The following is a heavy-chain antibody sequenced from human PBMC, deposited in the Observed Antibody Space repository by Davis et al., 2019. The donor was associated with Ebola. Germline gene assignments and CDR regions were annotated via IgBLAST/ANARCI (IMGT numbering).Heavy chain of an antibody. CDR1: GFTFSDYY. D-gene: IGHD3/OR15-3a*01. V-gene: IGHV3-74*01. J-gene: IGHJ4*02. CDR2: IQSDGSAT. Sequence: HTGGSLRLSCAASGFTFSDYYMSWIRQAPGKGLVWVSRIQSDGSATFYADSVQGRFTISRDNAKNTLYLRMNSLTVDDTAVFYCARGGPFDFWTGHYLDYWGQGTLVTVSS. CDR3: ARGGPFDFWTGHYLDY.